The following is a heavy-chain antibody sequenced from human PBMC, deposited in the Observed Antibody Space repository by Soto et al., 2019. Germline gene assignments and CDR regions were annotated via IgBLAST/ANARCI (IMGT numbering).Heavy chain of an antibody. CDR2: RSDTT. D-gene: IGHD3-16*01. CDR1: GFTFNNYD. J-gene: IGHJ4*02. V-gene: IGHV3-23*01. Sequence: EVQLLDSGGDLVQPGGSLRLSCAASGFTFNNYDMSWVRQAPGKGLEWVSTRSDTTYYADSVRGRFTISRDTSGSTLYLQTTSLGVDDTAVYYGSSSLGPRRHFFDHWGQGTLFTVSS. CDR3: SSSLGPRRHFFDH.